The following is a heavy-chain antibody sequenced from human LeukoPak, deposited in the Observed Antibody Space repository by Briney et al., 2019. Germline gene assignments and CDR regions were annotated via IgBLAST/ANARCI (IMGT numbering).Heavy chain of an antibody. CDR3: ARFPSYYYDSSGYYSSGYYYYYYGMDV. CDR2: IYYSGST. CDR1: GGSISSYY. D-gene: IGHD3-22*01. J-gene: IGHJ6*02. Sequence: PSETLSLTCTVSGGSISSYYWSWIRQPPGKGLECIGSIYYSGSTYYNPSLKSRVTISVDTSKNQFSLKLSSVTAADTAVYYCARFPSYYYDSSGYYSSGYYYYYYGMDVWGQGTTVTVSS. V-gene: IGHV4-39*01.